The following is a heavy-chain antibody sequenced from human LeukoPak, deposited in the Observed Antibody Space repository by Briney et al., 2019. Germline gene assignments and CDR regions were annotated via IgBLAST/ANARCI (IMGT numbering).Heavy chain of an antibody. V-gene: IGHV4-39*07. CDR3: AKSNGYGLVDI. Sequence: PGGSLRLSCAASGFTLSNYGMHWVRQPPGKGLEWIGNIFYSGSTYYSPSLRSRVTISLDTSRNQFSLKLNSVTAADTAVYYCAKSNGYGLVDIWGQGTMVTVSS. CDR1: GFTLSNYG. CDR2: IFYSGST. D-gene: IGHD3-10*01. J-gene: IGHJ3*02.